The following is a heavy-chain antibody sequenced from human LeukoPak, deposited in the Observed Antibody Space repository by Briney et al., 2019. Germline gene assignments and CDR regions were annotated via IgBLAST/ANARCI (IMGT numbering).Heavy chain of an antibody. V-gene: IGHV4-39*01. Sequence: SETLSLTCTVSGGSFSSSSYYWGWIRQPPGNGLEWIGSIYYSGSTYYNPSLKSRVTISIDTSKNQFSLKLTSVTAADTAVYYCARHSPWEPFDYWGQGTLVTVSS. CDR2: IYYSGST. CDR3: ARHSPWEPFDY. CDR1: GGSFSSSSYY. D-gene: IGHD1-26*01. J-gene: IGHJ4*02.